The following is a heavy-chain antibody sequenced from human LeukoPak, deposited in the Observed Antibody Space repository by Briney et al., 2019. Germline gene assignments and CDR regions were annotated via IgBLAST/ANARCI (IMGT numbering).Heavy chain of an antibody. D-gene: IGHD3-22*01. Sequence: SETLSLTCTVSGGSISSHYWSCIRQPPGKGLEWIGYIYYSGSTNYNPSLKSRVTISVDTSKNQFSLKLSSVTAADTAVYYCALQTYYYDSSGYYTLRSFDYWGQGTLVTVSS. CDR1: GGSISSHY. CDR2: IYYSGST. J-gene: IGHJ4*02. CDR3: ALQTYYYDSSGYYTLRSFDY. V-gene: IGHV4-59*11.